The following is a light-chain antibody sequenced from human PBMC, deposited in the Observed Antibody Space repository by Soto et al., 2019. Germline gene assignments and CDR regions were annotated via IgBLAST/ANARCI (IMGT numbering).Light chain of an antibody. CDR3: QQYGDSPPT. V-gene: IGKV3-20*01. CDR1: QSVSSNS. J-gene: IGKJ1*01. CDR2: GTS. Sequence: EIVLTQSPGTLSLSPGESATLSCRASQSVSSNSLAWYRRNPCQPPSLLIYGTSTRATDIQRRFSGSGSGTDFTRNITRLEPEDFAVYFCQQYGDSPPTFGQGTKVEVK.